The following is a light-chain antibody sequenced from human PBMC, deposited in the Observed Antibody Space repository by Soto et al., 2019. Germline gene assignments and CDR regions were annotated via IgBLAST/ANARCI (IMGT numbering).Light chain of an antibody. CDR3: HQGL. J-gene: IGKJ4*01. CDR2: DAS. Sequence: DIQMTQSPSTLSASVGDRVTITCRASQSISSWLAWYQQKPGKAPKLLIYDASSLESGVPSRFSGSGSGTEFTLTISALRPDDFETFYSHQGLFGGGTRG. CDR1: QSISSW. V-gene: IGKV1-5*01.